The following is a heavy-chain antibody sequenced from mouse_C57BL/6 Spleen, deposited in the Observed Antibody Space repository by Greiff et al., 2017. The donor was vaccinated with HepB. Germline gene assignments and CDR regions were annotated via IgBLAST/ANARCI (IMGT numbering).Heavy chain of an antibody. CDR2: IYPRSGNT. CDR3: AYGSYYAMDY. Sequence: VHLVESGAELARPGASVKLSCKASGYTFTSYGISWVKQRTGQGLEWIGEIYPRSGNTYYNEKFKGKATLTADKSSSTAYMELRSLTSEDSAVYFCAYGSYYAMDYWGQGTSVTVSS. V-gene: IGHV1-81*01. J-gene: IGHJ4*01. D-gene: IGHD2-2*01. CDR1: GYTFTSYG.